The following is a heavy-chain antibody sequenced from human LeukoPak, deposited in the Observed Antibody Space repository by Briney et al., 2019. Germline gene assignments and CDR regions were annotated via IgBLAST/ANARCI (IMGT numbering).Heavy chain of an antibody. Sequence: GGSLRLSCAASGFTFNTYDMSWVRQAPGKGLEWVSVISGSGDNTYYADSVRGRFTISRDNSKNTLYLQMTSLRDEDTAIYYCAKGQKKEGVTLRFDYWGQGTLVTVSS. CDR1: GFTFNTYD. J-gene: IGHJ4*02. V-gene: IGHV3-23*01. CDR3: AKGQKKEGVTLRFDY. CDR2: ISGSGDNT. D-gene: IGHD3-10*01.